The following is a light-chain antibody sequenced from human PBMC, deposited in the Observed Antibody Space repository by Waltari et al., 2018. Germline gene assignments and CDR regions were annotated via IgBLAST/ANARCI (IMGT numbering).Light chain of an antibody. J-gene: IGLJ3*02. Sequence: QSAMIQPASVSGSHGQSITISCTGTSSEVGSYNSVSGYQQHPGKAPKLMIYDVSNRPSAVSDRFSGSKSGNTASLTISGLQAEDEADYYCSSYTRSSTWVFGGGTKLTVL. CDR1: SSEVGSYNS. CDR2: DVS. CDR3: SSYTRSSTWV. V-gene: IGLV2-14*03.